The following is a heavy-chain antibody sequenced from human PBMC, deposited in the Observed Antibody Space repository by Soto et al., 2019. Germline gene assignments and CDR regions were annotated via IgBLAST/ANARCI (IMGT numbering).Heavy chain of an antibody. D-gene: IGHD2-15*01. CDR3: AKDCCRTSPRLYYFDY. V-gene: IGHV3-23*01. CDR2: ISGSGGST. CDR1: GFTFSSYA. J-gene: IGHJ4*02. Sequence: GGSLRLSCAASGFTFSSYAMSWVRQAPGKGLEWVSAISGSGGSTYYADSVKGRFTISRDNSKNTLYLQMNSLRAEDTAVYYCAKDCCRTSPRLYYFDYWGQGTLVTVSS.